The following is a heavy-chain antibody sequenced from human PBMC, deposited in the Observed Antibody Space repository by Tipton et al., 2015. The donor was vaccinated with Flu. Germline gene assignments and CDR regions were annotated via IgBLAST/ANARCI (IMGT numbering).Heavy chain of an antibody. D-gene: IGHD2-15*01. CDR1: GGSFSGYY. CDR2: INHSGST. Sequence: AGLVKPSETLSLTCAVYGGSFSGYYWSWIRQPPGKGLEWIGEINHSGSTNYNPPLKSRVTISVDTSKNQFSLKLSSVTAADTAVYYCARGLGVVVAVAFDIWGQGTMVTVSS. V-gene: IGHV4-34*01. CDR3: ARGLGVVVAVAFDI. J-gene: IGHJ3*02.